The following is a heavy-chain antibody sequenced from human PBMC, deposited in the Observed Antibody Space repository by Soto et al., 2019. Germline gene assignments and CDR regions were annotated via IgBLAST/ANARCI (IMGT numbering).Heavy chain of an antibody. CDR1: GFTFSSSG. D-gene: IGHD2-2*01. J-gene: IGHJ4*02. Sequence: QVQLVESGGGVVQPGRSLRLSCAASGFTFSSSGMHWVRQAPGKGLEWVAVTSFDGSSGYYADSVRGRFTISRDNSNNTLYLQINSLRAEDTAVYYCAKSPPAVGGYFDYWRQGPLVTVSS. CDR2: TSFDGSSG. V-gene: IGHV3-30*18. CDR3: AKSPPAVGGYFDY.